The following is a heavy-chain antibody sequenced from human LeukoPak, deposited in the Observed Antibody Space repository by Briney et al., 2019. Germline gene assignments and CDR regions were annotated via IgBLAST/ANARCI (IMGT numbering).Heavy chain of an antibody. V-gene: IGHV3-66*02. J-gene: IGHJ4*02. CDR1: GFTVSSNY. D-gene: IGHD3-10*01. CDR3: AREIFGSGSYPDF. CDR2: IYSGGST. Sequence: GSLRLSRAASGFTVSSNYMSWVRQAPGKGLEWVSVIYSGGSTYYADSVKGRFTISRDNSKNTLYLQMNSLRAEDTAVYYCAREIFGSGSYPDFWGQGTLVTVSS.